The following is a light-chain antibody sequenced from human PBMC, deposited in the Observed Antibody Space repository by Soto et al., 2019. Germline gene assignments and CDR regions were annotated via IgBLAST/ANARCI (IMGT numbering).Light chain of an antibody. V-gene: IGKV1-5*03. CDR3: QQYKNYPWA. Sequence: DIQMTQSPSTLSASVGDRVTITCRASQNIDSWLAWYQQKPGKAPKLLIYKASSLESGVPSRFSDSGSGTEFTLTISSLQPDDFATYYCQQYKNYPWAFGQGTKVEIK. CDR2: KAS. J-gene: IGKJ1*01. CDR1: QNIDSW.